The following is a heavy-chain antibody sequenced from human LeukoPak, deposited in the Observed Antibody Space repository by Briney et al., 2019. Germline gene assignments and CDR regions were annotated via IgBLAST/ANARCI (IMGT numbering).Heavy chain of an antibody. Sequence: ASVKVSCKVSGYTFTSYDINWVRQAPGQGLEWMGWMNPNSGNTGYAQKFQGRVTITRNTSISTAYMELSSLRSEDTAVYYCARGPSANSGGYHFDYWGQGTLVTVSS. V-gene: IGHV1-8*03. CDR3: ARGPSANSGGYHFDY. CDR2: MNPNSGNT. J-gene: IGHJ4*02. CDR1: GYTFTSYD. D-gene: IGHD1-26*01.